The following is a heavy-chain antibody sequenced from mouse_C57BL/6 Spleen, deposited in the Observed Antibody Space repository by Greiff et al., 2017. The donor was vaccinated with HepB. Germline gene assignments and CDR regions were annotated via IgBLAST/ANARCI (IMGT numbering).Heavy chain of an antibody. CDR3: ARENGTVDYFDY. CDR2: ISDGGSYT. D-gene: IGHD4-1*01. CDR1: GFTFSSYA. J-gene: IGHJ2*01. Sequence: EVQVVESGGGLVKPGGSLKLSCAASGFTFSSYAMSWVRQTPEKRLEWVATISDGGSYTYYPDNVKGRFTISRDNAKNNLYLQMSHLKSEDTAMYYCARENGTVDYFDYWGQGTTLTVSS. V-gene: IGHV5-4*01.